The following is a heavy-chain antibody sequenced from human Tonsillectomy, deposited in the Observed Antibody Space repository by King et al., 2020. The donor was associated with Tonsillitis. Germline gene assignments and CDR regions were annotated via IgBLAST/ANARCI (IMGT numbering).Heavy chain of an antibody. CDR3: ATYNVEVAGFDY. V-gene: IGHV1-2*02. CDR1: GYIFTDDY. Sequence: QLVQSGAEVKKPGASVKVSCKASGYIFTDDYMHWVRQAPGQGLEWMGLINPNSGGTNYAQKFQGRVTMTRDTSISTAYMELSRLRSDDTAVFYCATYNVEVAGFDYWGQGTLVTVSS. J-gene: IGHJ4*02. D-gene: IGHD6-19*01. CDR2: INPNSGGT.